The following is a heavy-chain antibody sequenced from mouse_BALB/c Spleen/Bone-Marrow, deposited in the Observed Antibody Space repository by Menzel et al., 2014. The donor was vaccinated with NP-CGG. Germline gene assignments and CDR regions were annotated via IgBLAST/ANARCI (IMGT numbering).Heavy chain of an antibody. CDR3: TDYSWFAY. J-gene: IGHJ3*01. Sequence: DVQLQESGGGLVQPGGSMKLSCVASGFTFSNCWMNWVRQSPERGLEWVAEIRLKSNNYETHYAESVKGRFTISRDDSKSSVYLQMDNLRAEDTGICYCTDYSWFAYWGQGTLVTVSA. V-gene: IGHV6-6*02. CDR2: IRLKSNNYET. CDR1: GFTFSNCW. D-gene: IGHD1-1*01.